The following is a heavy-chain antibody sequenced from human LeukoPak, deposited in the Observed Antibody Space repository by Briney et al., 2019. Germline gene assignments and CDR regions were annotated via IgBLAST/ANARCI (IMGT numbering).Heavy chain of an antibody. Sequence: ASVKVSCKASGGTFSSYAISWVRQAPGQGLEWMGGIIPIFGTANYAQKFQGRVTITADKSTSTAYMELSSLRSEDTAVYYCARDPDGGYFDLWGRGTLVTVSS. CDR2: IIPIFGTA. V-gene: IGHV1-69*06. J-gene: IGHJ2*01. CDR1: GGTFSSYA. D-gene: IGHD4-17*01. CDR3: ARDPDGGYFDL.